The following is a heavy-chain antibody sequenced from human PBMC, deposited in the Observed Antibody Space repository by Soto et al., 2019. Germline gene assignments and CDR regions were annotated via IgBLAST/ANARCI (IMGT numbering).Heavy chain of an antibody. V-gene: IGHV1-18*01. Sequence: ASVNVCCDAPVYRFTSYGITCVRQAPGQGPEWMGWISAYNGTTNYAQKLQGRVTMTTDTSTSTVYMELRSLRSDDTAVYYCARDDYGDYSVWVQGTLVTGSS. CDR2: ISAYNGTT. CDR1: VYRFTSYG. D-gene: IGHD4-17*01. J-gene: IGHJ4*02. CDR3: ARDDYGDYSV.